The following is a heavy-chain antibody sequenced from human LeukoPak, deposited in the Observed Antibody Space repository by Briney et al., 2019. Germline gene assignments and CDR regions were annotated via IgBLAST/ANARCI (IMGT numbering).Heavy chain of an antibody. J-gene: IGHJ5*02. D-gene: IGHD6-13*01. CDR1: GFTFSSYG. Sequence: GGSLRLSCAASGFTFSSYGMHWVRQAPGKGLEWVAVISYDGSNKYYADSVKGRFTISRDNSKNTLYLQMNSLRAEDTAVYYCAKATSRDSSRRYEDGFDPWGQGTLVTVSS. CDR2: ISYDGSNK. CDR3: AKATSRDSSRRYEDGFDP. V-gene: IGHV3-30*18.